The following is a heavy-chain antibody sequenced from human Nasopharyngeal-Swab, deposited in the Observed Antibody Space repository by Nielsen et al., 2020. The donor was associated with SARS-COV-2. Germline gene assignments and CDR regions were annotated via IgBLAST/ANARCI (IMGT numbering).Heavy chain of an antibody. J-gene: IGHJ6*03. V-gene: IGHV4-59*01. CDR2: IYYSGST. Sequence: SETLSLTCTVSGGSISSYYWSWIRQPPGKGLEWIGYIYYSGSTNYNPSLKSRVTISVDTSKNQFSLKLSSVTAADTAVYYCAREGYSSSSLYYYYYYMDVWGKGTTVTVS. CDR1: GGSISSYY. CDR3: AREGYSSSSLYYYYYYMDV. D-gene: IGHD6-6*01.